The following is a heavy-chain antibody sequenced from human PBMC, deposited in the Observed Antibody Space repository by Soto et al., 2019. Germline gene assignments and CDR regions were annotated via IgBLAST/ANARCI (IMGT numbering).Heavy chain of an antibody. V-gene: IGHV4-31*03. CDR2: IYYSGST. CDR1: GGSISSGGYY. D-gene: IGHD6-25*01. Sequence: QLQLQESGPGLVKPSQTLSLTCTVSGGSISSGGYYWSWIRQHPGKGLEWIGYIYYSGSTYYNPSLKSRVTISVDTYKNQFSLKLSSVTAAATAVYYCARDSGISGSLDYWGQGTLVTVSS. J-gene: IGHJ4*02. CDR3: ARDSGISGSLDY.